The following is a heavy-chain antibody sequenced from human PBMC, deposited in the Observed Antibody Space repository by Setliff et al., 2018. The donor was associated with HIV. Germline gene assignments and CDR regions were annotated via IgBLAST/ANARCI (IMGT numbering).Heavy chain of an antibody. Sequence: SETLSLTCPVSGYSISSGYYWGWIRQPPGRGLEWIGAIHHSGNTYDNPSLKSRVTISVDTSKNLFSLKVNSVTAADTAVYYCARHDITLVRGLVWGQGTTVTVSS. D-gene: IGHD3-10*01. CDR2: IHHSGNT. CDR1: GYSISSGYY. CDR3: ARHDITLVRGLV. J-gene: IGHJ6*02. V-gene: IGHV4-38-2*01.